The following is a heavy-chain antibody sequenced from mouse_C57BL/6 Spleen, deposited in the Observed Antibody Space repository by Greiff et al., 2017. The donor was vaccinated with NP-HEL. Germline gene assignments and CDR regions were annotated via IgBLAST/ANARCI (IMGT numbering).Heavy chain of an antibody. CDR1: GFNIKDYY. J-gene: IGHJ4*01. V-gene: IGHV14-2*01. Sequence: VQLKESGAELVKPGASVKLSCTASGFNIKDYYMHWVKQRTEQGLEWIGRIDPEDGETKYAPKFQGKATITADTSSNTAYLQLSSLTSEDTAVYYCARPSLYGSSGDYYAMDYWGQGTSVTVSS. CDR3: ARPSLYGSSGDYYAMDY. D-gene: IGHD1-1*01. CDR2: IDPEDGET.